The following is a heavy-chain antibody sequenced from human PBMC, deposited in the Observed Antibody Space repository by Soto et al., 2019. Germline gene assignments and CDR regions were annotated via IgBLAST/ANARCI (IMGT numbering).Heavy chain of an antibody. J-gene: IGHJ4*02. D-gene: IGHD3-22*01. CDR3: AGGAHDSSGYGLTPVYFDY. V-gene: IGHV3-33*01. CDR1: GFTFSSYG. Sequence: GGSLRLSCAASGFTFSSYGMHWVRQAPGKGLEWVAVIWYDGSNKYYADSVKGRFTISRDNSKNTLYLQMNSLRAEDTAVYYCAGGAHDSSGYGLTPVYFDYWGQGTLVTVSS. CDR2: IWYDGSNK.